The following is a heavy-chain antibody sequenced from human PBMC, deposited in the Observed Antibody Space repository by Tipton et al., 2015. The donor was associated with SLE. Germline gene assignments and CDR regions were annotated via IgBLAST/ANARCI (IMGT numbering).Heavy chain of an antibody. Sequence: TLSLPCTVSGGSTRSSGYYWSWIRQHPGKGLEWIGYIYFTGSTHYNPSLRSRILISLDTSKNQFSLKVNSVTAAGTAVYYCATSGYEFLNWFDPWGQGTPVTVSS. V-gene: IGHV4-31*03. J-gene: IGHJ5*02. CDR2: IYFTGST. D-gene: IGHD5-12*01. CDR3: ATSGYEFLNWFDP. CDR1: GGSTRSSGYY.